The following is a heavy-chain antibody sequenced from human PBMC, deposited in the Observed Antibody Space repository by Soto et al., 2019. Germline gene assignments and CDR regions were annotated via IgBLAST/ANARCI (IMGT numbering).Heavy chain of an antibody. CDR1: GGSISSGGFY. Sequence: SETLSLTCTVSGGSISSGGFYWGWIPQQPGKGLEWIGYIYYSGSTYYKPSLKRRVTISVDRSKNQFSLKLSSVTAADTAVYFFARKYCSGGSCSGTYFDYWGQGTLVTVSS. J-gene: IGHJ4*02. CDR2: IYYSGST. D-gene: IGHD2-15*01. V-gene: IGHV4-31*09. CDR3: ARKYCSGGSCSGTYFDY.